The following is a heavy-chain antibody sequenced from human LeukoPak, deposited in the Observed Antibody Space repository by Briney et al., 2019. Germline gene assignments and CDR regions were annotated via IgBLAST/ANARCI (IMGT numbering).Heavy chain of an antibody. V-gene: IGHV3-21*01. CDR2: ISSSSSYI. CDR1: GFTFSSYS. CDR3: ARVGILNWFDP. Sequence: GGSPRLSCAACGFTFSSYSINLVRQAPGKGLEWVSSISSSSSYIYYADSVKGRFTISRDNAKNSLYLQMNSLRAEDTTVYYCARVGILNWFDPWGQGTLVTVSS. J-gene: IGHJ5*02.